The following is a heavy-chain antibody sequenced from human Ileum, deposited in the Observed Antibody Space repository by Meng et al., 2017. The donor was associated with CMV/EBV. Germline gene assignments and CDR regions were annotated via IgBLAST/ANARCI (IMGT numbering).Heavy chain of an antibody. D-gene: IGHD5-24*01. CDR1: GYTFTSYG. CDR2: IDTYKGDT. Sequence: ASVKVSCKASGYTFTSYGISWVRQAPGQGLEWMGWIDTYKGDTNYLQKFQGRVTMTTDTSTTTAYMELRSLRSDDTAIYYCARRSKNGYNSEIDYWGQGTLVTVSS. V-gene: IGHV1-18*01. J-gene: IGHJ4*02. CDR3: ARRSKNGYNSEIDY.